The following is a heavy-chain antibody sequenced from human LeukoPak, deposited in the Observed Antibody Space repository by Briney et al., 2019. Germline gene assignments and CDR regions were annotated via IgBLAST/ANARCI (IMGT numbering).Heavy chain of an antibody. CDR3: ARSKPAGPDY. D-gene: IGHD2-2*01. J-gene: IGHJ4*02. V-gene: IGHV4-59*01. CDR2: IYYSGST. Sequence: KPSETLSLTCTVSGGSISSYYWSWIRQPPGKGLEWIGYIYYSGSTNYNPSLKGGVTISVDTSKNQFSLKLSSVTAADTAVYYCARSKPAGPDYWGQGTLVTVSS. CDR1: GGSISSYY.